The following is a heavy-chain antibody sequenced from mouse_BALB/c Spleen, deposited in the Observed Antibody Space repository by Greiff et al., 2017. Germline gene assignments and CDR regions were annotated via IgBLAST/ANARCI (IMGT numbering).Heavy chain of an antibody. J-gene: IGHJ2*01. V-gene: IGHV1S81*02. CDR1: GYTFTSSW. D-gene: IGHD1-1*01. Sequence: QVQLQQPGAELVKPGASVKLSCTASGYTFTSSWMHWVKQRPGQGLEWIGEINPSNGRTNYNEKFKSKATLTVDKSSSTAYMQLSSLTSEDSAVYDCAPSTTVEFDYWGQGTTVTVSA. CDR3: APSTTVEFDY. CDR2: INPSNGRT.